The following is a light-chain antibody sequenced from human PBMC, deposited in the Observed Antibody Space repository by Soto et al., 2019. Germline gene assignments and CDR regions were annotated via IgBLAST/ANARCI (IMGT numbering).Light chain of an antibody. CDR3: CAYVSSNTLL. J-gene: IGLJ3*02. CDR2: EGS. CDR1: SSDVGGYDL. Sequence: QSVLTQPASVPGSPGQSITISCTGTSSDVGGYDLVSWYQQHPGKAPKLIIYEGSKRPSGISNRFSGSKSGNTASLIISGLQGDDEGDYYCCAYVSSNTLLFGGGTKLTVL. V-gene: IGLV2-23*01.